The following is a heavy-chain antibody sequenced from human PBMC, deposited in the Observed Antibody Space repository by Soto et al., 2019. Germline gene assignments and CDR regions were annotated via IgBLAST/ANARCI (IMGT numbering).Heavy chain of an antibody. CDR1: GDSVSSNSAA. Sequence: SQTLSLSCAISGDSVSSNSAAWNWIRQSPSRGLEWLGGTYYRSKWYNDYAVSVKSRITINPDTSKNQFSLQLNSVTPEDTAVYYGVVVAATPAYYFYYWGQGTLVTVSS. J-gene: IGHJ4*02. CDR3: VVVAATPAYYFYY. CDR2: TYYRSKWYN. D-gene: IGHD2-15*01. V-gene: IGHV6-1*01.